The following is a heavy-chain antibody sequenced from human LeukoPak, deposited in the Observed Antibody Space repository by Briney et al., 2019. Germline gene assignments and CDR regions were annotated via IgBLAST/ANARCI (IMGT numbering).Heavy chain of an antibody. Sequence: SETLSLTCTVSGGSISSYYWSWIRQPPGKGLEWIGSIYYSGSTYYNPSLKSRVTISVDTSKNQFSLKLSSVTAADTAVYYCARQQSANIVVVPAAMPDYWGQGTLVTVSS. V-gene: IGHV4-59*05. CDR1: GGSISSYY. J-gene: IGHJ4*02. CDR2: IYYSGST. CDR3: ARQQSANIVVVPAAMPDY. D-gene: IGHD2-2*01.